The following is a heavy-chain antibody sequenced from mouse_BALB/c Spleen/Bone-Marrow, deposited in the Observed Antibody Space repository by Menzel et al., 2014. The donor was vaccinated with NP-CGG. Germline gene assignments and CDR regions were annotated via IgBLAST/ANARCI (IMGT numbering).Heavy chain of an antibody. CDR2: IWAGGST. J-gene: IGHJ2*01. CDR3: AIAYFGNYNYYFDY. V-gene: IGHV2-9*02. Sequence: VQLQQSGPGLVAPSQSLSITCTVSGFSLTSYGVHWVRQPPGKGLEWLGIIWAGGSTNYNSALMSRLSISKDNSKSQVFLKMNSLQTDDTAMYFCAIAYFGNYNYYFDYWGQGTTRTVSS. D-gene: IGHD2-10*01. CDR1: GFSLTSYG.